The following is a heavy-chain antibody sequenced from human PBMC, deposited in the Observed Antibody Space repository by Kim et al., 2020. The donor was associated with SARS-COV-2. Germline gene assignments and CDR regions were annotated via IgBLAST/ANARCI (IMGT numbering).Heavy chain of an antibody. CDR2: IRPNNGAT. Sequence: ASVKVSCKTSGYPFSGFYIHWVRQAAGQGLEWMGWIRPNNGATKDAEASQGRVTMTRDTSINTAYLELSSLKSDDTDIYFCARGSDYHGLDVWGQGTAVTVSS. CDR3: ARGSDYHGLDV. CDR1: GYPFSGFY. J-gene: IGHJ6*02. V-gene: IGHV1-2*02.